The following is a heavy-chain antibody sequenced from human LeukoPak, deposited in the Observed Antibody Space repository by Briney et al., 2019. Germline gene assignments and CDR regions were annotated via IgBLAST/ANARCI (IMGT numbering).Heavy chain of an antibody. CDR2: IYPGDSDT. J-gene: IGHJ4*02. CDR1: GYSFNNYW. D-gene: IGHD3-22*01. V-gene: IGHV5-51*01. Sequence: PGESLKISCQGSGYSFNNYWIGWVRQLPGKGLEWMGIIYPGDSDTRYSPSFQGQVTISADKSISTAYLQWSSLKASDTAMYYCARLYYYDSSGYYPFDYWGQGTLVTVSS. CDR3: ARLYYYDSSGYYPFDY.